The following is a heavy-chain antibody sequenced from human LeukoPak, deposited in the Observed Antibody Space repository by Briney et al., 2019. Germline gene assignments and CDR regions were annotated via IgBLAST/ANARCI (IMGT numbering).Heavy chain of an antibody. J-gene: IGHJ4*02. CDR1: GGSISSYY. CDR3: ARRGGDSSGNFDY. Sequence: PSGTLSLTCTVSGGSISSYYWSWIRQPPGKGLEWSGYIYYSGGTNYNPSLKSRVTISVDTSKKQFSLRLSSVTAADTAVYYCARRGGDSSGNFDYWGQGTLVTVSS. D-gene: IGHD3-22*01. CDR2: IYYSGGT. V-gene: IGHV4-59*08.